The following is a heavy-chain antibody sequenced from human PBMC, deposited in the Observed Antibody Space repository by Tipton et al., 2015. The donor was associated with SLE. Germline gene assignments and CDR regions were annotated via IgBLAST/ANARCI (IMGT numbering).Heavy chain of an antibody. CDR1: GGFISSHY. J-gene: IGHJ6*02. D-gene: IGHD6-13*01. V-gene: IGHV4-59*08. Sequence: TLSLTCTVSGGFISSHYCSWIRQPPGKGLEWIGYIYYSGSTNYNPSLKSRVTISVDTSKNQFSLNLYSVTAADTAVYYCARHSGVAAAPTNYYGMDVWGQGTTVTVSS. CDR2: IYYSGST. CDR3: ARHSGVAAAPTNYYGMDV.